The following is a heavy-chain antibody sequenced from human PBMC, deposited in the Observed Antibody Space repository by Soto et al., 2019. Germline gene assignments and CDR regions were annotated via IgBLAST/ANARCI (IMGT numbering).Heavy chain of an antibody. V-gene: IGHV3-11*01. CDR1: GFTFSDYY. Sequence: GGSLRLSCAASGFTFSDYYMSWIRQAPGKGLEWVSYISSSGSTIYYADSVKGRFTISRDNAKNSLYLQMNSLRAEDTAVYYCAGGCTSCYGSDYMDVWGKGTTVTVSS. J-gene: IGHJ6*03. CDR2: ISSSGSTI. CDR3: AGGCTSCYGSDYMDV. D-gene: IGHD2-2*01.